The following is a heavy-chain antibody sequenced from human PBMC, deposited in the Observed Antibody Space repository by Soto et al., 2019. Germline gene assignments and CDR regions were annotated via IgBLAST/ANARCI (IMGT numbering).Heavy chain of an antibody. CDR1: RGSFSGYY. CDR2: INHSGTT. J-gene: IGHJ4*02. Sequence: SETLSLTCAVYRGSFSGYYWSWIRQPPGKGLEWIGEINHSGTTNYNPSLKSRVTLSVDTSKNQFSLELNSVTAADTAVYYCARGGDTGSWYYFQYWGQGSLVT. CDR3: ARGGDTGSWYYFQY. V-gene: IGHV4-34*01. D-gene: IGHD6-13*01.